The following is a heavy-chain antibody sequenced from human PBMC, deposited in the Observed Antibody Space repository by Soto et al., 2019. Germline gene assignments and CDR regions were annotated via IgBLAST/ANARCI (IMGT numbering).Heavy chain of an antibody. V-gene: IGHV3-21*01. J-gene: IGHJ3*02. CDR2: ISSSTSYI. CDR1: GFTFSSYS. CDR3: ARENTPRDFDI. Sequence: GGSLRLSCAASGFTFSSYSMNWVRQAPGKGLEWVSSISSSTSYIYYADSVKGRFTISRDNAKNSLYLQMNSLRAEDTAVYYCARENTPRDFDISTQGTIVCVS.